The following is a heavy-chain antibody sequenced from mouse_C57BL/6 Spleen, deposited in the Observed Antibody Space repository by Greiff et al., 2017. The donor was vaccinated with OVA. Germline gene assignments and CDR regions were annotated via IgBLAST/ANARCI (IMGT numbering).Heavy chain of an antibody. CDR1: GFTFSDYG. J-gene: IGHJ2*01. Sequence: EVKLVESGGGLVKPGGSLKLSCAASGFTFSDYGMHWVRQAPEKGLEWVAYISSGSSTLYYADTVKGRFTISRDNAKNTLFLQMTSLRSEDTAMYYCARGGRYFDYWGQGTTLTVSS. V-gene: IGHV5-17*01. CDR3: ARGGRYFDY. D-gene: IGHD1-1*01. CDR2: ISSGSSTL.